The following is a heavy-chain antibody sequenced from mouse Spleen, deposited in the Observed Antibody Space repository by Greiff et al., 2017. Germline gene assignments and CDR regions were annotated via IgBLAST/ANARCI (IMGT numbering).Heavy chain of an antibody. Sequence: EVQLQQSGPELVKPGASVKMSCKASGYTFTDYNMHWVKQSHGKSLEWIGYINPNNGGTSYNQKFKGKATLTVNKSSSTAYMELRSLTSEDSAVYYCARTSGSREDYYAMDYWGQGTSVTVSS. V-gene: IGHV1-22*01. CDR2: INPNNGGT. CDR3: ARTSGSREDYYAMDY. D-gene: IGHD1-1*01. CDR1: GYTFTDYN. J-gene: IGHJ4*01.